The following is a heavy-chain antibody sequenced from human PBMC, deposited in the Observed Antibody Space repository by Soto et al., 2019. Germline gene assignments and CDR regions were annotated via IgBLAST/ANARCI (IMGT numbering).Heavy chain of an antibody. CDR1: GYSFTSYW. D-gene: IGHD3-3*01. CDR2: IYPGDSDT. V-gene: IGHV5-51*01. CDR3: ARGLLFPSYYYGMDV. J-gene: IGHJ6*02. Sequence: GESLKISCKGSGYSFTSYWIGWVRQMPGKGLEWMGIIYPGDSDTRYSPSFQGQVTISADKSISTAYLQWSSLKASDTAMYYCARGLLFPSYYYGMDVWGQGTTVTVSS.